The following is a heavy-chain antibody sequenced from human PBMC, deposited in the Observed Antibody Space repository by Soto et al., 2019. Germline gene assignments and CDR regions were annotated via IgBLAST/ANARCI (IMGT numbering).Heavy chain of an antibody. V-gene: IGHV1-69*02. CDR2: IIPILGIA. CDR3: AMEYCSSTSCYRDY. D-gene: IGHD2-2*02. Sequence: QVQLVQSGAEVKKPGSSGQVSCKASGGTFSSYTISWVRQAPGQGLAWMGRIIPILGIANYAQKFQGRVTITANNSTSTASLELSSLRSEDTAVYYCAMEYCSSTSCYRDYWGQGTLVTVSS. CDR1: GGTFSSYT. J-gene: IGHJ4*02.